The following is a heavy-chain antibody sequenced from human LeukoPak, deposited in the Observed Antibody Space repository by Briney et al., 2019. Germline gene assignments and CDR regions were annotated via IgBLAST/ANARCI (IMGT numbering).Heavy chain of an antibody. CDR3: ARWPTPYYYDSSGYYYSGAFDI. D-gene: IGHD3-22*01. V-gene: IGHV4-59*11. CDR1: GGSISSHY. Sequence: SETLSLTCTVSGGSISSHYWSWIRQPPGKGLEGIGYIYYSRSTNYNPSLKSRVTISVDTSKNQFSLKLSSVTAADTAVYYCARWPTPYYYDSSGYYYSGAFDIWGQGTMVTVSS. CDR2: IYYSRST. J-gene: IGHJ3*02.